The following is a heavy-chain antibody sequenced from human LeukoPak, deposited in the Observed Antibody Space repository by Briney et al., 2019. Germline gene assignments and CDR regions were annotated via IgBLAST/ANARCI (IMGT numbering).Heavy chain of an antibody. J-gene: IGHJ4*02. V-gene: IGHV3-21*01. CDR2: ISSSSSYI. CDR3: ARDRGIAARRIDY. CDR1: GFTFNIYG. Sequence: GGSLRLSCAASGFTFNIYGMNWVRQAPGKGLEWVSSISSSSSYIYYADSVKGRFTISRDNAKNSLYLQMNSLRAEDTAVYYCARDRGIAARRIDYWGQGTLVTVSS. D-gene: IGHD6-6*01.